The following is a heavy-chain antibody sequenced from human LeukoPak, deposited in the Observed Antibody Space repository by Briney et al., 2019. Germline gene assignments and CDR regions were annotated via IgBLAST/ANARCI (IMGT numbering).Heavy chain of an antibody. CDR2: IYYSGST. CDR3: ARDHVVPAANWFDP. CDR1: GGSISSYY. D-gene: IGHD2-2*01. Sequence: PSETLSLTCTVSGGSISSYYWSWIRQPPGKGLEWIGYIYYSGSTNYNPSLKSRVTISVDTSKNQFSLKLSSVTAADTAVYYCARDHVVPAANWFDPWGQGTLVTVSS. V-gene: IGHV4-59*01. J-gene: IGHJ5*02.